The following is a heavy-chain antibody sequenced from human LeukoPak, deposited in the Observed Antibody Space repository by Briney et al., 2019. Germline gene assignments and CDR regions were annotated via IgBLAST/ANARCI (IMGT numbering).Heavy chain of an antibody. J-gene: IGHJ3*02. D-gene: IGHD2-2*02. CDR1: GFTFSGYA. CDR3: AKYTERAFDI. CDR2: ISPTGAGT. Sequence: GGSLRLSCAASGFTFSGYAMSWVRQAPGKGLEWVSAISPTGAGTYYADSVKGLFTISRDNSKNTLYPQMNSLRAEDTAVYYCAKYTERAFDIWGRGTMVTVSS. V-gene: IGHV3-23*01.